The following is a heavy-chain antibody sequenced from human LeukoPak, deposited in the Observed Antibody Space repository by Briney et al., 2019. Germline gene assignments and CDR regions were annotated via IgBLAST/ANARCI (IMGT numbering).Heavy chain of an antibody. Sequence: ASVKVSCKASGYTFTGYYMHWVRQAPGQGLEWMGWINPNSGGTNYAQKFQGRVTMTRDTSISTAYMELSRLRSDDTAVYYCARAHSVSSGWYRFGYWGQGTLVTVSS. D-gene: IGHD6-19*01. CDR1: GYTFTGYY. V-gene: IGHV1-2*02. J-gene: IGHJ4*02. CDR2: INPNSGGT. CDR3: ARAHSVSSGWYRFGY.